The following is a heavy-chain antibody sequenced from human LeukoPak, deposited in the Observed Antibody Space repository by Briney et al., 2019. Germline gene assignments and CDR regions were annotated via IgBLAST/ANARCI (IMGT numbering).Heavy chain of an antibody. V-gene: IGHV3-7*01. CDR2: IKGDGTEK. D-gene: IGHD6-6*01. CDR3: AREPYSSSSGGGYS. Sequence: GGSLRLSCAASGFTFNTYWMSWVRQAPGRGLEWVANIKGDGTEKYYVDSVKGRFTISRDNAKNSLFLHMNNVRAEDTAVYYCAREPYSSSSGGGYSWGQGTLVTVSS. CDR1: GFTFNTYW. J-gene: IGHJ4*02.